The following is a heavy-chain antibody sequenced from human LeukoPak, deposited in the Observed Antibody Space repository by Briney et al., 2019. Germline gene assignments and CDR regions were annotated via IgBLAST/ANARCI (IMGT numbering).Heavy chain of an antibody. CDR2: IHPSGTM. Sequence: SETLSLTCVVSGFSNSSGYYWGWIRQPPGKGLEWIGNIHPSGTMFHNSSLNSRVTMSIDTSKNQFSLKLSPETAADTAVYYCAREAERRVVNWGQGTLVTVSS. V-gene: IGHV4-38-2*02. J-gene: IGHJ4*02. CDR3: AREAERRVVN. D-gene: IGHD1-1*01. CDR1: GFSNSSGYY.